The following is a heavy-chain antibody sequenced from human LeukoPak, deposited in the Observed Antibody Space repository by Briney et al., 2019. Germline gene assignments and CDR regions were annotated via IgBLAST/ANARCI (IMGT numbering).Heavy chain of an antibody. V-gene: IGHV1-18*01. D-gene: IGHD4-17*01. CDR3: ARAYADYVPFDY. J-gene: IGHJ4*02. CDR1: GYTFTSYG. CDR2: ISAYNGNT. Sequence: GASVKVSCKASGYTFTSYGISWVRQAPGQGLEWMGWISAYNGNTNYAQKLQGRVTMTRDTSTRTVYMELSSLRSEDTAVYYCARAYADYVPFDYWGQGTLVTVSS.